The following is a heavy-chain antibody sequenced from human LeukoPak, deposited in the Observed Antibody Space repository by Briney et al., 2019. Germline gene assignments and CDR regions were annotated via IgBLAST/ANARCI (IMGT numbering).Heavy chain of an antibody. D-gene: IGHD6-25*01. CDR2: INHSGST. J-gene: IGHJ4*02. Sequence: SETLSLTCAVYGGSFSGYYWSWIRQPPGKGLEWIGEINHSGSTYYNPSLKSRVTISVDTSKNQFSLKLSSVTAADTAVYYCARVATTTNPPQRPFDYWGQGTLVTVSS. CDR1: GGSFSGYY. CDR3: ARVATTTNPPQRPFDY. V-gene: IGHV4-34*01.